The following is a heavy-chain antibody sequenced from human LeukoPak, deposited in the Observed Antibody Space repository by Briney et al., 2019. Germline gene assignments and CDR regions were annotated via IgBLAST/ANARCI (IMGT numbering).Heavy chain of an antibody. V-gene: IGHV3-21*01. CDR3: ARERRRSPLAFGEFNY. D-gene: IGHD3-10*01. CDR2: ISSSSSYI. Sequence: PGGSLRLSCAASGFTFSSYSMNWVRQAPGKGLEWVSSISSSSSYIYYADSVKGRFTISRDNAKNSLYLQINSLIAEDTAVYYCARERRRSPLAFGEFNYWGQGTLVTVFS. J-gene: IGHJ4*02. CDR1: GFTFSSYS.